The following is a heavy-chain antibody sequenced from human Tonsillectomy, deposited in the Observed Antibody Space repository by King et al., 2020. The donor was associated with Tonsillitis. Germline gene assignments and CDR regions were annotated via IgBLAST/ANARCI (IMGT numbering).Heavy chain of an antibody. D-gene: IGHD1-26*01. CDR3: AHRQTSSGSYYDPGYFDY. Sequence: TLKESGPTLVKPTQTLTLTCTFSGFSLTTSGEGVGWIRQPPGKALEWLALIYWTDDKRYSPSLKSRLTITKVTSKHQVVLTMTNMDPVDTATYYCAHRQTSSGSYYDPGYFDYWGQGTLVTVPS. CDR2: IYWTDDK. J-gene: IGHJ4*02. V-gene: IGHV2-5*01. CDR1: GFSLTTSGEG.